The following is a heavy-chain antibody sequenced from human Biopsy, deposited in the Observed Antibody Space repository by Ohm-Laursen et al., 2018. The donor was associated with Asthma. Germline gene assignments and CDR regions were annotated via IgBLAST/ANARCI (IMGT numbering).Heavy chain of an antibody. Sequence: SVKVSCKASGDFFTSSAFSWVRQAPGQGLEWMGGIIPVLDMVDYAQRFQGRVTITADKSTRTVYMELNRLTSDDAAVYYCARGFSAHLVTAIDKYYSDTSGHGAFDIWGQGTLVTVSS. D-gene: IGHD3-22*01. J-gene: IGHJ3*02. CDR3: ARGFSAHLVTAIDKYYSDTSGHGAFDI. CDR1: GDFFTSSA. CDR2: IIPVLDMV. V-gene: IGHV1-69*10.